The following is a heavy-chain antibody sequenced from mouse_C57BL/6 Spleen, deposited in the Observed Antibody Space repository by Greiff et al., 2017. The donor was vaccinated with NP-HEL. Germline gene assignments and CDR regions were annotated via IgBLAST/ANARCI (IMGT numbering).Heavy chain of an antibody. V-gene: IGHV1-39*01. CDR1: GYSFTDYN. D-gene: IGHD1-1*01. CDR2: INPNYGTT. CDR3: ARSYYYGSSSYYYAMDY. Sequence: EVKLVESGPELVKPGASVKISCKASGYSFTDYNMNWVKQSNGKSLEWIGVINPNYGTTSYNQKFKGKATLTVDQSSSTAYMQLNSLTSEDSAVYYCARSYYYGSSSYYYAMDYWGQGTSVTVSS. J-gene: IGHJ4*01.